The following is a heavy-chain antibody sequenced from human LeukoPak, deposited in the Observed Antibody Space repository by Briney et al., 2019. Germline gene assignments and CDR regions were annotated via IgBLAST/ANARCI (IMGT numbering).Heavy chain of an antibody. CDR3: ARDTDYYDSSGYYERVFDY. D-gene: IGHD3-22*01. V-gene: IGHV1-2*02. J-gene: IGHJ4*02. CDR1: GYTFTGYY. Sequence: ASVKVSCKASGYTFTGYYMHWVRQAPGQGLEWMGWINPNSGGTNYAQKFQGRVTMTRDTSISTAYMELSRLRSDDTAVYYCARDTDYYDSSGYYERVFDYWGQGTLVTVSS. CDR2: INPNSGGT.